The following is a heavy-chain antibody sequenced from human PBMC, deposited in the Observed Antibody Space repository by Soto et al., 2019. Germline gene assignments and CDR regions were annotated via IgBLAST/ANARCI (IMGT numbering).Heavy chain of an antibody. D-gene: IGHD3-9*01. CDR1: DDSINSDKYY. CDR2: IYYRGNA. J-gene: IGHJ4*02. CDR3: VRLEGLATISYYFAS. V-gene: IGHV4-39*02. Sequence: QLQLQESGPGLVKPSETLSLTCSVSDDSINSDKYYWGWIRQPPGKGLEWIGSIYYRGNAYYNPSLQTRVTIPLDKSRSHFSLKLNSVTAADSAVYFCVRLEGLATISYYFASWGPGALVTVSS.